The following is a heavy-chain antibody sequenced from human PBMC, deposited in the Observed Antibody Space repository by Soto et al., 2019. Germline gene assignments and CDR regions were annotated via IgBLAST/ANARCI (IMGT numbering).Heavy chain of an antibody. CDR2: IYYSGST. D-gene: IGHD5-18*01. CDR3: AGATLQLWLRSGWFDP. V-gene: IGHV4-31*03. CDR1: GGSISSGGYY. Sequence: QVQLQESGPGLVKPSQTLSLTCTVSGGSISSGGYYWSWIRQHPGKGLEWIGYIYYSGSTYYNPSLKSRVTIAVDTSKIQFSLKPSSVTAADTAVYYCAGATLQLWLRSGWFDPWGQGTLVTVSS. J-gene: IGHJ5*02.